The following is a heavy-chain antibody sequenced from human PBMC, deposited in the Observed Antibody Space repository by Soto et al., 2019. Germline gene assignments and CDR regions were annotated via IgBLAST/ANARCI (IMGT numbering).Heavy chain of an antibody. CDR1: GGSISSYY. CDR3: ARKGGWRSGFDY. Sequence: PSETLSLTCTVSGGSISSYYWSWIRQPPGKGLEWIGYIYYSGSTNYNPSLKSRVTISVDTSKNQFSLKLSSVTAADTAVYYCARKGGWRSGFDYWGQGTLVTVSS. D-gene: IGHD6-19*01. J-gene: IGHJ4*02. CDR2: IYYSGST. V-gene: IGHV4-59*01.